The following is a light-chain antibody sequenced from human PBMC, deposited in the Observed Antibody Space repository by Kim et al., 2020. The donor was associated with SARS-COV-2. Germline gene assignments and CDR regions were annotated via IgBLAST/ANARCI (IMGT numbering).Light chain of an antibody. J-gene: IGLJ2*01. CDR2: DVS. V-gene: IGLV2-14*03. Sequence: GQSITITATRTSSDSGNYNFVSWYQQHPGKAPKLMIYDVSKWPSGVSNRFSGSKSGNTASLTISGLQAEDEADYYCISFTTSNTLIFGGGTQLTVL. CDR1: SSDSGNYNF. CDR3: ISFTTSNTLI.